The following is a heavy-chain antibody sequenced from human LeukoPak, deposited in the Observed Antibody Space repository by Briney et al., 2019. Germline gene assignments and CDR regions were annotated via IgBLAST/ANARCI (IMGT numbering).Heavy chain of an antibody. D-gene: IGHD2-21*02. CDR1: EYTFTGYY. CDR2: IDPNSGVT. Sequence: ASVKVSCKASEYTFTGYYLHWVRQAPGQGLEWMGWIDPNSGVTNYAQKFQGRVTMTRDTSFSSAYMELSRLRSDDTAVYSCARGSSVTGVFDYWGQGTLVTFSS. CDR3: ARGSSVTGVFDY. V-gene: IGHV1-2*02. J-gene: IGHJ4*02.